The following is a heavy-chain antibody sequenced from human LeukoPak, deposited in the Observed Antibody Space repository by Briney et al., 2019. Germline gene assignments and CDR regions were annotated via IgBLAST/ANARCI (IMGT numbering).Heavy chain of an antibody. CDR2: ISSSSSYI. CDR3: ARDRAWDYYGSGSYYNF. D-gene: IGHD3-10*01. J-gene: IGHJ4*02. Sequence: GGSLRLSYAASGFTFRNYVIHWVRQAPGKGLEWVSSISSSSSYIYYADSVKGRFTISRDNAKDSLYLQMNSLTAEDTAVYYCARDRAWDYYGSGSYYNFWGQGTLVTVSS. CDR1: GFTFRNYV. V-gene: IGHV3-21*01.